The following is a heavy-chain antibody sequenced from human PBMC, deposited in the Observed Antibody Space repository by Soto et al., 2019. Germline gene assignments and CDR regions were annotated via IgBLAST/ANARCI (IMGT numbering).Heavy chain of an antibody. D-gene: IGHD3-10*01. CDR3: AIPSYYYGSGSPGDSYYYGMDV. J-gene: IGHJ6*02. Sequence: PGESLKISCKGSGYSFTSYWIGWVRQMPGKGLEWMGIIYPGDSDTRYSPSFQGQVTISADKSISTAYLQWSSLKASDTAMYYCAIPSYYYGSGSPGDSYYYGMDVWGQGTTVTVSS. V-gene: IGHV5-51*01. CDR2: IYPGDSDT. CDR1: GYSFTSYW.